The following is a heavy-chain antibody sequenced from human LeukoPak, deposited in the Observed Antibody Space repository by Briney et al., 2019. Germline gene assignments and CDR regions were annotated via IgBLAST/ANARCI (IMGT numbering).Heavy chain of an antibody. CDR2: ISNVGSST. J-gene: IGHJ5*02. Sequence: PGGSLRLSCAASGFTFSSSWMHWVRQAPGKGLVWVSRISNVGSSTNYADSVKGRFTVSRDNAKNTLYLQMNSLRAEDTAVYYCARGYLGWFDPWGQGTLVTVSS. CDR1: GFTFSSSW. D-gene: IGHD1-26*01. CDR3: ARGYLGWFDP. V-gene: IGHV3-74*01.